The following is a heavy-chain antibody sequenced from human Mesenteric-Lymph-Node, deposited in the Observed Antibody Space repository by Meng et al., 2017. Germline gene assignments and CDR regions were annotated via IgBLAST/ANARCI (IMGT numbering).Heavy chain of an antibody. CDR1: GGSISTSGYY. CDR2: IGHSGFT. CDR3: VRSSAWVRTGFDP. Sequence: QPALQESGPGLVRPPEAWSLPCSVSGGSISTSGYYWGWIRQPPGKGLEWIGSIGHSGFTYYTPSLKSRVTVSIDTSRNQFSLWLTSVTAADTAVYYCVRSSAWVRTGFDPWGQGTLVTVSS. J-gene: IGHJ5*02. D-gene: IGHD6-19*01. V-gene: IGHV4-39*01.